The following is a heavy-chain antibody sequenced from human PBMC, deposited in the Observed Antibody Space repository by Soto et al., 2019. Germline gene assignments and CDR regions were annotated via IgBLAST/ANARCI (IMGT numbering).Heavy chain of an antibody. CDR3: AIGFRGGDADWFDP. J-gene: IGHJ5*02. Sequence: GASVKVSCKASGYTFTSYAMHWVRQAPGQGLEWMGWINAGNGNTKYAQKFQGRVTITRDTSASTAYMELSSLRSEDTAVYYCAIGFRGGDADWFDPWGQGTLVNVSS. D-gene: IGHD2-21*02. CDR1: GYTFTSYA. V-gene: IGHV1-3*01. CDR2: INAGNGNT.